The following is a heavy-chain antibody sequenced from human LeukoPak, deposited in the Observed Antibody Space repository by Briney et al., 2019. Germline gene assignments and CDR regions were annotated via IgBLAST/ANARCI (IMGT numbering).Heavy chain of an antibody. Sequence: GGSLRLSCTASGFTFGDYAMSWVRQAPGKGLEWVGFIRSKAYGGTTEYVASVKGRFTISRDDSKSIAYLQMNSLKTEDTAVYYCTRVYSSGWYVSYFDYWGQGSLVTVSS. V-gene: IGHV3-49*04. CDR3: TRVYSSGWYVSYFDY. CDR1: GFTFGDYA. J-gene: IGHJ4*02. CDR2: IRSKAYGGTT. D-gene: IGHD6-19*01.